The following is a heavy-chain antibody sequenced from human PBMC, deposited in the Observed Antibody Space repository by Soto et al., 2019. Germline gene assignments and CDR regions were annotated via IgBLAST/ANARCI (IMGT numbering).Heavy chain of an antibody. CDR3: AKEIAVAGDLDY. Sequence: LRLSCVASGFAFSYYCIHWVRQAPGKGLEWVGVISSDGMTTYYADSVKGRFTISRDNSKNTLFLQMDSLRPDDTAVYYCAKEIAVAGDLDYWGHGTLVTVSS. CDR1: GFAFSYYC. J-gene: IGHJ4*01. D-gene: IGHD6-19*01. V-gene: IGHV3-30*18. CDR2: ISSDGMTT.